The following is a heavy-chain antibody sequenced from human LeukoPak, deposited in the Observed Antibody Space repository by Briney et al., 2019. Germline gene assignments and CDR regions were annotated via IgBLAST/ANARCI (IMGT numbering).Heavy chain of an antibody. D-gene: IGHD2-15*01. V-gene: IGHV4-59*01. CDR1: GGSISSYY. CDR2: IYYSGPI. J-gene: IGHJ5*02. CDR3: ARLGGGTNWFDP. Sequence: SETLSLTCTVSGGSISSYYWSWIRQPPGKGLEWIGYIYYSGPINYNPSLKSRVTISLDTSKSQFFLNLSSVTAADTAVYYCARLGGGTNWFDPRGQGTLVTVSS.